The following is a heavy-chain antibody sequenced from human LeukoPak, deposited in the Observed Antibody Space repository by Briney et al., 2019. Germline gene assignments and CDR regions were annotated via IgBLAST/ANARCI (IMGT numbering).Heavy chain of an antibody. CDR3: AREEQLGPFDY. CDR1: GFTFDDYS. V-gene: IGHV3-9*01. J-gene: IGHJ4*02. D-gene: IGHD6-6*01. CDR2: ISWNSGSA. Sequence: GGSLRLSCAASGFTFDDYSMHWVRQAPGKGLEWVSGISWNSGSAGYADSVKGRFTISRDSAKNSLYLQMNSLRTEDTALYYCAREEQLGPFDYWGQGTLVTVSS.